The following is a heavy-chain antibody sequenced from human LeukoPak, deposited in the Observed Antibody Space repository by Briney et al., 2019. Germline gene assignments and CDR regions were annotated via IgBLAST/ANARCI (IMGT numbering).Heavy chain of an antibody. Sequence: ASVSVSCRASGYTFTSCGIIWVPQARGQGREGMGGISAYNGNTNYAQKLQGRVTMTTDTSTSTAYMELRSLRSDDTAVYYCASTSVHYYDSSGYYNLGWYWGQGTLVTVSS. J-gene: IGHJ4*02. CDR3: ASTSVHYYDSSGYYNLGWY. V-gene: IGHV1-18*01. CDR1: GYTFTSCG. D-gene: IGHD3-22*01. CDR2: ISAYNGNT.